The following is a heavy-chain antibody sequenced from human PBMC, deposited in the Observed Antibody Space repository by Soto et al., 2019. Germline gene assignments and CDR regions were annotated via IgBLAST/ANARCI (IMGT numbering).Heavy chain of an antibody. D-gene: IGHD6-13*01. CDR1: GGSISTYY. J-gene: IGHJ6*02. CDR2: IYYSGST. V-gene: IGHV4-59*01. CDR3: VKGGDIVAAGADYYYGLHV. Sequence: QVQLQESGPRLVKPSETLSLTCTVSGGSISTYYWHWVRQPPGKGLEWIGYIYYSGSTNYNPSLKSRVTMSVDPSKNQFSLRLSSVTAADTAMYYCVKGGDIVAAGADYYYGLHVWGQGTTVTVSS.